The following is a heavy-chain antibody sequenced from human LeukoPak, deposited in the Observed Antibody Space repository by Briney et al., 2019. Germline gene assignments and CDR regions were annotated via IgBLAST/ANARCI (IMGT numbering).Heavy chain of an antibody. J-gene: IGHJ4*02. Sequence: PGGSLRLSCAASGFTFSSYGMHWVRQAPGKGLEWVAVISYDGSNKYYADSVKGRFTISRDNSKNTLYLQMNSLRAEDTAVYYCARALSGWRQLVFDYWGQGTLVTVSS. D-gene: IGHD6-13*01. CDR3: ARALSGWRQLVFDY. V-gene: IGHV3-30*03. CDR1: GFTFSSYG. CDR2: ISYDGSNK.